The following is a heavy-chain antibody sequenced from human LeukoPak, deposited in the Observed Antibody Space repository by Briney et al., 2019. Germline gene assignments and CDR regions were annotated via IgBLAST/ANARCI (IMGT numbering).Heavy chain of an antibody. CDR1: GFTFSGSS. CDR3: AKGGENWYPTDYMDV. CDR2: IRNKPNNYAT. V-gene: IGHV3-73*01. J-gene: IGHJ6*03. Sequence: PGGSLRLSCAASGFTFSGSSVHWVRQASGKGLEWVGRIRNKPNNYATAYAASVKDRFTMSRDDSENTAYLQMNSLKTEDTAVYYCAKGGENWYPTDYMDVWGKGTTVTISS. D-gene: IGHD3-16*01.